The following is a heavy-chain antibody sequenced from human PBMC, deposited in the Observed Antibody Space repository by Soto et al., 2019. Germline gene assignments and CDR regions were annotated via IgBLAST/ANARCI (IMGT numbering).Heavy chain of an antibody. CDR1: GGSISSSSYY. Sequence: KPSETLSLTCTVSGGSISSSSYYWGWIRQPPGKGREWIGSIYYSGSTDYNPSLKSRVTISGDTSKNQFSLKLSSVTAADTAVYYCARRLAHYYDSSGYYHLGCFDPWGQGTLVTVSS. V-gene: IGHV4-39*01. CDR3: ARRLAHYYDSSGYYHLGCFDP. D-gene: IGHD3-22*01. CDR2: IYYSGST. J-gene: IGHJ5*02.